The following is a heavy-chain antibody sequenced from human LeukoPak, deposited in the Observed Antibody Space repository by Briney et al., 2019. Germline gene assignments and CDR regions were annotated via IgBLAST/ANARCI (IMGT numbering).Heavy chain of an antibody. J-gene: IGHJ4*02. D-gene: IGHD6-13*01. CDR1: GGSISSSSYY. Sequence: SETLSLTCTVSGGSISSSSYYWGWIRQPPGKGLEWIGSIYYSGSTYYNPSLKSRVTISVDTSKNQFSLKLSSVIAADTAVYYCASVAAAGKNTYCDYWGQGTLVTVSS. CDR3: ASVAAAGKNTYCDY. CDR2: IYYSGST. V-gene: IGHV4-39*07.